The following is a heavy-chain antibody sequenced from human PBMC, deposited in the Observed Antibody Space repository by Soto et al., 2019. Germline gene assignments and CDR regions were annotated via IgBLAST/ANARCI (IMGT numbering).Heavy chain of an antibody. V-gene: IGHV4-39*01. CDR3: AGHPVNWSDLDT. CDR1: GGSITSSEYY. CDR2: IYYSGSS. Sequence: SETLSLTCTVSGGSITSSEYYWAWIRQPPGEGLQFVGTIYYSGSSYSNPSLKSRLSMSVDTSKNQFSLTMKSVTAADTGVYYCAGHPVNWSDLDTWGQAVLVTSPQ. D-gene: IGHD1-20*01. J-gene: IGHJ5*02.